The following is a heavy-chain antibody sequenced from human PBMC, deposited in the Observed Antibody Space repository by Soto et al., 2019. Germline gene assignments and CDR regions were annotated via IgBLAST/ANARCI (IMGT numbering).Heavy chain of an antibody. V-gene: IGHV4-34*01. D-gene: IGHD3-16*01. Sequence: TSQTLSLTCAVYGGSFSGYYWSWIRQPPGKGLEWIGEINHSGSTNYNPSLKSRVTISVDTSKNQFSLKLSSVSAADTAVYYCARGDYVWGSYGNLFDYWGQGTLVTVSS. CDR2: INHSGST. J-gene: IGHJ4*02. CDR1: GGSFSGYY. CDR3: ARGDYVWGSYGNLFDY.